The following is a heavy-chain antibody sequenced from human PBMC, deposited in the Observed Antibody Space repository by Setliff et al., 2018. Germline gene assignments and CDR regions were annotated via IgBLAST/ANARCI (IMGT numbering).Heavy chain of an antibody. D-gene: IGHD3-22*01. CDR1: GYTFTDYA. Sequence: ASVKVSCKASGYTFTDYAIHWVRQAPGQRLEWMGWINPGNGNTKYSQKFQGRVTITRDTSASTAYMELSSLRSEDTAVYYCARDKGYDSSGYYFYYYYYMDVWGKGTTVTVSS. J-gene: IGHJ6*03. CDR2: INPGNGNT. V-gene: IGHV1-3*01. CDR3: ARDKGYDSSGYYFYYYYYMDV.